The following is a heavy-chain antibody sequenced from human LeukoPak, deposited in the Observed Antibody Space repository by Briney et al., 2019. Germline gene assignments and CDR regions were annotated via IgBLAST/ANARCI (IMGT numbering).Heavy chain of an antibody. D-gene: IGHD5-18*01. J-gene: IGHJ4*02. V-gene: IGHV3-48*01. CDR3: AGYGFYPY. Sequence: PGGSLRLSCAASGFTVSTYDMYWVRQAPGEGPEWIAYFGISGTTYYADSVRGRFTISRDSAKNSLHLEMNSLRVDDTAIYYCAGYGFYPYWGQGTPVTVSS. CDR1: GFTVSTYD. CDR2: FGISGTT.